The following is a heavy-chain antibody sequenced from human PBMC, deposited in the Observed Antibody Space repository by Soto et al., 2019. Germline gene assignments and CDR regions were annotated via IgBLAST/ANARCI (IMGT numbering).Heavy chain of an antibody. Sequence: ASVKVSCKASGDTFSYYYINWVRQAPGQGLEWMGIINPNSGSTTYAQKFQGRVTMTRDASTSTVYMELTSLTSEDTAMYYCAVDTYGCASLDHLDYWGQGTLVTVSS. CDR1: GDTFSYYY. J-gene: IGHJ4*02. CDR2: INPNSGST. D-gene: IGHD5-18*01. V-gene: IGHV1-46*01. CDR3: AVDTYGCASLDHLDY.